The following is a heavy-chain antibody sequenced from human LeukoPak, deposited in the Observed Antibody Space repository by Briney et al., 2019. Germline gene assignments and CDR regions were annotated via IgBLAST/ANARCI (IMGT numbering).Heavy chain of an antibody. V-gene: IGHV3-23*01. CDR2: ITADGGST. Sequence: GGSLRLSCAVSGFTFRSYAMNWVRQAPGKGLEWVAAITADGGSTHYTTSVKGRFIIFRDTPKNTLSLQMNSLRAEDTAVYFCARVWLRDYMDVWGEGTTVSVSS. J-gene: IGHJ6*03. CDR3: ARVWLRDYMDV. CDR1: GFTFRSYA. D-gene: IGHD5-12*01.